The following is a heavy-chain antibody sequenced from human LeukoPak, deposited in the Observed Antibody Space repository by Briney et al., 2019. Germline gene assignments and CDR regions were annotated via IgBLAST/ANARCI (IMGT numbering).Heavy chain of an antibody. CDR3: ARGLDLYPGYSYGQNWFDP. CDR2: INPNSGAT. J-gene: IGHJ5*02. D-gene: IGHD5-18*01. Sequence: ASVTVSCKASGYTFTGYNIHWVRQAPGQGLEWMGWINPNSGATNYSQKIQGRVTMTSDTSISTAYMELSRLRSDDTAVYHCARGLDLYPGYSYGQNWFDPWGQGTLVTVSP. CDR1: GYTFTGYN. V-gene: IGHV1-2*02.